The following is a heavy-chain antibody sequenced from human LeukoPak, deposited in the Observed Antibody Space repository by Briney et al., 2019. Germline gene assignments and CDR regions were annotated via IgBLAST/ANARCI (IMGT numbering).Heavy chain of an antibody. CDR3: ARGYYYDSSGYNYFDY. CDR1: GGTFSSYG. Sequence: SVKVSCKASGGTFSSYGISWVRQAPGQGLEWMGRIIPILGIANYAQKFQGRVTITADKSTSTAYMELSSLRSEDTAVYYCARGYYYDSSGYNYFDYWGQGTLVTVSS. V-gene: IGHV1-69*04. CDR2: IIPILGIA. J-gene: IGHJ4*02. D-gene: IGHD3-22*01.